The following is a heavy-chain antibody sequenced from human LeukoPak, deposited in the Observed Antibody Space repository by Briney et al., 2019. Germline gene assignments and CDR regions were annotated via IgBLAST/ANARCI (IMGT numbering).Heavy chain of an antibody. Sequence: GGSLRLSCAASGFTFSSYEMNWVRQAPGKGLEWVSYISSSGSTIHHADSVKGRFTISRDNAKNSLSLQMNSLRAEDTAVYYCARGSGDLDSWGQGTLVTVSS. J-gene: IGHJ4*02. V-gene: IGHV3-48*03. CDR1: GFTFSSYE. D-gene: IGHD3-3*01. CDR3: ARGSGDLDS. CDR2: ISSSGSTI.